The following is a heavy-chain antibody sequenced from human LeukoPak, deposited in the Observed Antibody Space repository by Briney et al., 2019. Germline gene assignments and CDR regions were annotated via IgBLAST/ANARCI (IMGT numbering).Heavy chain of an antibody. CDR1: GFTFSSYA. CDR2: INGNGGTT. CDR3: AKDLMTTHNYFDY. J-gene: IGHJ4*02. Sequence: GGSLRLSCAASGFTFSSYALSWVRQAPGKGLEWVSTINGNGGTTYYADSVKGRFTISRDNSRHTLYLQMNSLRAEDTAVYYCAKDLMTTHNYFDYWGQGTLVTVSS. V-gene: IGHV3-23*01. D-gene: IGHD4-11*01.